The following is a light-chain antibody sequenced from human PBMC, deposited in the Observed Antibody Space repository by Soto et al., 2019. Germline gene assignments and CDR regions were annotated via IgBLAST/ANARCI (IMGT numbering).Light chain of an antibody. Sequence: DIQMTQSPYSLSASVGDRVTITCRASQSISSYLNWYQQKPGKAPKLLIYAASSLQSGVPSRFSGSGSGTDFTLNISSLQPEDFATYDSQQCYSTPPTNLTFGGGTKVELK. CDR1: QSISSY. V-gene: IGKV1-39*01. CDR3: QQCYSTPPTNLT. J-gene: IGKJ4*01. CDR2: AAS.